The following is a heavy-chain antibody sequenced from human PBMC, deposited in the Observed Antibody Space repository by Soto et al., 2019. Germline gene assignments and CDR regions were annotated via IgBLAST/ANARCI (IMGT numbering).Heavy chain of an antibody. CDR3: AKRGRWLQRSPGGVDY. CDR2: IKQDGSEK. Sequence: PGGSLRLSCAASGFTFSSYWMSWVRQAPGKGLEWVANIKQDGSEKYYVDSVKGRFTISRDNAKNSLYLQMNSLRTEDTAVYYCAKRGRWLQRSPGGVDYWGQGTLVTVSS. J-gene: IGHJ4*02. V-gene: IGHV3-7*02. D-gene: IGHD5-18*01. CDR1: GFTFSSYW.